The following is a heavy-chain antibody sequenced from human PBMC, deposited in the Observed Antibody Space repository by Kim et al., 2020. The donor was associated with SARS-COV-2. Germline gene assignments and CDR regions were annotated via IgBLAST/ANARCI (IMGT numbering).Heavy chain of an antibody. J-gene: IGHJ4*02. D-gene: IGHD5-12*01. Sequence: TGYAQKCQGRVTMTRNTSISTAYMELSSLRSEDTAVYYCASAGYSAHADYWGQGTLVTVSS. V-gene: IGHV1-8*01. CDR3: ASAGYSAHADY. CDR2: T.